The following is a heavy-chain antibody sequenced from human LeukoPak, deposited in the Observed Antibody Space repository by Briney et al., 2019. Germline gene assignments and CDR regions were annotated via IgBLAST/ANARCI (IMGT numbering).Heavy chain of an antibody. D-gene: IGHD6-19*01. CDR3: ARVPGYSSGWYPIDY. CDR1: GYTFSSYD. Sequence: ASVKVSCKASGYTFSSYDISWVRQAPGQGLECMGWISAYNGNTNYAQKFQGRVTMTTDTSTSTAYMELRSLRSDDTAVYYCARVPGYSSGWYPIDYWGQGTLVTVSS. V-gene: IGHV1-18*01. J-gene: IGHJ4*02. CDR2: ISAYNGNT.